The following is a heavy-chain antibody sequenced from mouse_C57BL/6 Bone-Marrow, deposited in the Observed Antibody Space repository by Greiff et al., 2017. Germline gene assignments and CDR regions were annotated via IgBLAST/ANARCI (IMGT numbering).Heavy chain of an antibody. J-gene: IGHJ2*01. CDR3: VITTVVEDY. D-gene: IGHD1-1*01. V-gene: IGHV1-52*01. Sequence: QVQLQQPGADLVRPGSSVKLSCKASGYTFTSYWMHWVKQRPIQGLEWIGNIDPSDSETHYNQKFKDKATLTVDKSSSTAYMQLSSLTSEDSAAYYCVITTVVEDYWGQGTTLTVSS. CDR1: GYTFTSYW. CDR2: IDPSDSET.